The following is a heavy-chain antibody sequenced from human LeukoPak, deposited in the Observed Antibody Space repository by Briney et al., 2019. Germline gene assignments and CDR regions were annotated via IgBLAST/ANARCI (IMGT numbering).Heavy chain of an antibody. D-gene: IGHD4-17*01. J-gene: IGHJ4*02. CDR3: AKVPYGDYVFAFDY. CDR2: ISYDGSNK. CDR1: GFTFSNYG. V-gene: IGHV3-30*18. Sequence: GGSLRLSCAASGFTFSNYGMHWVRQAPGKGLEWVAVISYDGSNKYYADSVKGRFTISRDNSKNTLCLQMNSLRAEDTAVYYCAKVPYGDYVFAFDYWGQGTLVTVSS.